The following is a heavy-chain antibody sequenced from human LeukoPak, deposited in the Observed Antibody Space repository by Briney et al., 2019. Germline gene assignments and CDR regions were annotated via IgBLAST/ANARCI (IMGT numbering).Heavy chain of an antibody. CDR2: IYYSGTT. V-gene: IGHV4-39*01. J-gene: IGHJ6*03. CDR1: GDSITTTNYY. D-gene: IGHD6-13*01. CDR3: ARQGIAAAGRIPNYYYYMDV. Sequence: ASETLSLTCTVSGDSITTTNYYWSWIRQPAGKGLEWIGSIYYSGTTYYNPSLKSRVTISVDTSKNQFSLKLSSVTAADTAVYYCARQGIAAAGRIPNYYYYMDVWGKGTTVTISS.